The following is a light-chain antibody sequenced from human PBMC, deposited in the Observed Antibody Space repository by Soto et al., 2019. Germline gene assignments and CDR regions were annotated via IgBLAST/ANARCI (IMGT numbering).Light chain of an antibody. CDR2: AAS. CDR1: QSIDNY. CDR3: QQCFSLPPT. J-gene: IGKJ3*01. Sequence: DIQMSQSPSSLPASVGDRVTITCRASQSIDNYLSWYQQIPGKAAKLLIYAASNLQRGVPSRFSGSGSGTEFTITISNLQPDDFAVYYCQQCFSLPPTVGPGTQVEIK. V-gene: IGKV1-39*01.